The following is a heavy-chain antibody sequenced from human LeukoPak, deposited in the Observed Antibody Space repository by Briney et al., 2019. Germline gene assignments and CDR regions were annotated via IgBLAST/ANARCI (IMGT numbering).Heavy chain of an antibody. CDR3: AREGGYCSSTSCYYKFNWFDP. J-gene: IGHJ5*02. Sequence: SETLSLTCAVYGGSSSGYYWSWIRQPPGKGLEWIGEINHSGSTNYNPSLKSRVTISVDTSKNQFSLKLSSVTAADTAVYYCAREGGYCSSTSCYYKFNWFDPWGQGTLVTVSS. V-gene: IGHV4-34*01. CDR2: INHSGST. D-gene: IGHD2-2*01. CDR1: GGSSSGYY.